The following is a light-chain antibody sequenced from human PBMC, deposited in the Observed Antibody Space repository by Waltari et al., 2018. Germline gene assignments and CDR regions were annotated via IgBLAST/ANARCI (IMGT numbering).Light chain of an antibody. Sequence: EIVLTQSPGTLSLSPGERATLSCRASQTVTYNFLNWYQQKPGQAPRLLIHCASSRATGSPDRFSGSGSGTDFTLTISRLEPDDFAVYYCQQYDGLVLTFGGGTKVEI. J-gene: IGKJ4*01. CDR1: QTVTYNF. V-gene: IGKV3-20*01. CDR2: CAS. CDR3: QQYDGLVLT.